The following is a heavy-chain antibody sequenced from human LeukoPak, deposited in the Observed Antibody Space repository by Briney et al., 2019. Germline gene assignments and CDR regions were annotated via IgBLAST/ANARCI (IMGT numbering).Heavy chain of an antibody. CDR2: IYPGDSDT. J-gene: IGHJ4*02. Sequence: GESLKISCKGSGYSFPTYWIGWVRQMPGKGLEWMGIIYPGDSDTRYSPSFQGQVTISADKSISTAYLQWSSLKASDTAMYYCARPTIVGVTPGYFDYWGQGTLVTVSS. CDR1: GYSFPTYW. CDR3: ARPTIVGVTPGYFDY. D-gene: IGHD1-26*01. V-gene: IGHV5-51*01.